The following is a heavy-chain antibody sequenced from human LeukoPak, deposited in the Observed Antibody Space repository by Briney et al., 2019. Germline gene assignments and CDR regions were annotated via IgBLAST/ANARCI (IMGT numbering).Heavy chain of an antibody. CDR1: GGSISSSSYY. D-gene: IGHD4-17*01. CDR2: IYYSGST. J-gene: IGHJ5*02. V-gene: IGHV4-39*02. Sequence: SETLSLTCTVSGGSISSSSYYWGWIRQPPGKGLEWIGSIYYSGSTYYNPSLKSRVTISVDTSKNQFSLKLSSVTAADTAVYYCARDRSATVSDNWFDPWGQGTLVTVSS. CDR3: ARDRSATVSDNWFDP.